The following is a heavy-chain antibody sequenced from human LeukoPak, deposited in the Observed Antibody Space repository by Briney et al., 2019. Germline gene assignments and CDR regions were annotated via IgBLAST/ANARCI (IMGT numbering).Heavy chain of an antibody. J-gene: IGHJ4*02. CDR2: IYYSGST. CDR1: GGSIRSSSYY. Sequence: SETLSLTCTVSGGSIRSSSYYWGWIRQPPGKGLEWIASIYYSGSTNYKPSLRCRVTISLDTCKNQFSLKLSSVTAAVTAVYYCARHAGSYYTYNFDYWGQGTLVTVSS. CDR3: ARHAGSYYTYNFDY. V-gene: IGHV4-39*01. D-gene: IGHD3-22*01.